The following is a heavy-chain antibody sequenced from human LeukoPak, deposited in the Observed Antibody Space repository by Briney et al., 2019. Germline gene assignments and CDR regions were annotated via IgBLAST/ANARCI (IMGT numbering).Heavy chain of an antibody. J-gene: IGHJ4*02. CDR1: GFTFSSYE. D-gene: IGHD7-27*01. V-gene: IGHV3-48*03. CDR3: AREGLGILGY. CDR2: ISSSGSTM. Sequence: GGSLRLSCVVSGFTFSSYEMNWVRQAPGKGLEWVSYISSSGSTMYYADSVKGRFTISRDNAKNSQYLEMNSLRGEDTALYYCAREGLGILGYWGQGTLVTVSS.